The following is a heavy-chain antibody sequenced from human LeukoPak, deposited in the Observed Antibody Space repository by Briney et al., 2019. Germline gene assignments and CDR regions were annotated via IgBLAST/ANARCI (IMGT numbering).Heavy chain of an antibody. CDR3: ARDRFSYSSSWYFDY. D-gene: IGHD6-13*01. V-gene: IGHV3-33*08. Sequence: PGRSLRLSCAASGFTFSSYAMHWVRQAPGKGLEWVAVIWYDGSNKYYADSVKGRFTISRDNSKNTLYLQMNSLRAEDTAVYYCARDRFSYSSSWYFDYWGQGTLVTVSS. CDR1: GFTFSSYA. CDR2: IWYDGSNK. J-gene: IGHJ4*02.